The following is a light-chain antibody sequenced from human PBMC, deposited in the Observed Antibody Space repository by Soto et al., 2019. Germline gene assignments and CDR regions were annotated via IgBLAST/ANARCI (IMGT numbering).Light chain of an antibody. CDR1: SSDVGGYNY. J-gene: IGLJ3*02. V-gene: IGLV2-8*01. CDR3: SSHAGIIHLV. Sequence: QSALTQPPSASGSPGQSVTISCTGTSSDVGGYNYVSWYQQHPGKAPKLIIYEVTKRPSGVPDRFSGSKSGNTASLTVSGLLAEDEADYYCSSHAGIIHLVFGGGTKLTVL. CDR2: EVT.